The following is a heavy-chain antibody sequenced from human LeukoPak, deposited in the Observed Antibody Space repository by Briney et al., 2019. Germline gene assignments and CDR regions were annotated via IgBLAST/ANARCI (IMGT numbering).Heavy chain of an antibody. V-gene: IGHV4-4*07. D-gene: IGHD1-26*01. CDR2: VYPTGST. CDR3: ARGVGIVGATSRFDY. Sequence: SETPSLTCIVSGDSVSGFYWSWIRQSAGKGLEWIGRVYPTGSTNYNPSLESRVTMSVDTSNNRLSLRLTSVTAADTAVYYCARGVGIVGATSRFDYWGQGTLVTVSS. CDR1: GDSVSGFY. J-gene: IGHJ4*02.